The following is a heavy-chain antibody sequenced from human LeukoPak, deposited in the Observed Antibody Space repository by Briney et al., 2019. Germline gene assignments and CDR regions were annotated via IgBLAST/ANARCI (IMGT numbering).Heavy chain of an antibody. CDR1: GGSISSYY. CDR2: IYTSGST. J-gene: IGHJ6*02. CDR3: ARDLIIRSSGDA. D-gene: IGHD1-26*01. Sequence: SETLSLTCTVSGGSISSYYWSWIRQPAGKGLEWIGRIYTSGSTNYNPSLKSRVTMSVDTSKNQFSLKLSSVTAADTAVFYCARDLIIRSSGDAWGQGTTVTVSS. V-gene: IGHV4-4*07.